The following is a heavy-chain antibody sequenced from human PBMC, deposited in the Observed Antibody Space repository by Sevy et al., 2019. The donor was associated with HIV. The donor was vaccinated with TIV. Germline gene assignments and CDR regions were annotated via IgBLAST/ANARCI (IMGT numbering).Heavy chain of an antibody. J-gene: IGHJ1*01. V-gene: IGHV1-2*02. CDR3: ARGWGYCSSTSCYTSAWAYFQH. D-gene: IGHD2-2*02. CDR1: GYTFTGYY. Sequence: ASVKVSCKASGYTFTGYYMHWVRQAPGQGLEWMGWINPNSGGTNYAQKFQGRVTMTRETSISTAYMELSRLRSDDTAVYYCARGWGYCSSTSCYTSAWAYFQHWGQGTLVTVSS. CDR2: INPNSGGT.